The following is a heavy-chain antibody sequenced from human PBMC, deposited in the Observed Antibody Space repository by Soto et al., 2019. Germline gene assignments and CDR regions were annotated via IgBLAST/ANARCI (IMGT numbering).Heavy chain of an antibody. V-gene: IGHV3-15*01. J-gene: IGHJ6*02. CDR1: GFTFSNAW. Sequence: KPGGSLRLSCAASGFTFSNAWMSWVRQAPGKGLEWVGRIKSKTDGGTTDYAAPVKGRFTISRDDSKNTLYLQMNSLKTEDTAVYYCTTDSGSYYGMDVWGQGTTVTVSS. CDR3: TTDSGSYYGMDV. D-gene: IGHD1-26*01. CDR2: IKSKTDGGTT.